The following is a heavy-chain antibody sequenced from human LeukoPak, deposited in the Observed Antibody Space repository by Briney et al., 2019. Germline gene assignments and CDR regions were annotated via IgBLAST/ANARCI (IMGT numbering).Heavy chain of an antibody. CDR3: AGARPYYYGSGSYYDDY. Sequence: PSETLSLTCAVSGGSISSGGYSWSWIRQPPGKGLEWIGYIYHSGSTYYNPSLKSRVTISVDRSKNQFSLKLSSVTAADTAVYYCAGARPYYYGSGSYYDDYWGREPWSPSPQ. V-gene: IGHV4-30-2*01. D-gene: IGHD3-10*01. CDR2: IYHSGST. J-gene: IGHJ4*02. CDR1: GGSISSGGYS.